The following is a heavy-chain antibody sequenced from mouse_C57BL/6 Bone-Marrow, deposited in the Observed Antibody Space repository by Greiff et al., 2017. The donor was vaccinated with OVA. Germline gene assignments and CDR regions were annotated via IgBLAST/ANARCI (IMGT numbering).Heavy chain of an antibody. CDR2: IDPETGGT. Sequence: QVQLQQSGAELVRPGASVTLSCKASGYTFTDYEMHWVKQTPVHGLEWIGAIDPETGGTAYNQKFKGKAILTADKSSSTAYMELRSLTSEDAAVYYGTCYSNYVRFAYWGQGTLVTVSA. CDR3: TCYSNYVRFAY. V-gene: IGHV1-15*01. D-gene: IGHD2-5*01. CDR1: GYTFTDYE. J-gene: IGHJ3*01.